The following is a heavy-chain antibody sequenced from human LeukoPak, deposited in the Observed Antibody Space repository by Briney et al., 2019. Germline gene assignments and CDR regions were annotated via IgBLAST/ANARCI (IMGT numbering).Heavy chain of an antibody. CDR2: MNPNSGNT. CDR3: ARGRSEYSSRLGGLMLLFPDAFDI. CDR1: GYTFTSYD. D-gene: IGHD6-13*01. V-gene: IGHV1-8*03. J-gene: IGHJ3*02. Sequence: ASVKVSCKASGYTFTSYDINWVRQATGQGLEWMGWMNPNSGNTGYAQKFQGRVTITRNTSISTAYMELSSLRSEDTAVYYCARGRSEYSSRLGGLMLLFPDAFDIWGQGTMVTVSS.